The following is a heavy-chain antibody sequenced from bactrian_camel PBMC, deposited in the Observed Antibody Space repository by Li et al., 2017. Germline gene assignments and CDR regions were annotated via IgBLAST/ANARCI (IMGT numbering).Heavy chain of an antibody. CDR3: TRMWRTDYTVFDG. D-gene: IGHD2*01. Sequence: HVQLVESGGGSVRAGGSLTLSCTASEDTANSNRCMAWFRQAPGKGREGVAQISTGRGGTTYSDSVKGRFTIYRDNAKNTVYLQMNSLKLEDTAVYFCTRMWRTDYTVFDGWGQGTQVTVS. CDR2: ISTGRGGT. V-gene: IGHV3S1*01. J-gene: IGHJ4*01. CDR1: EDTANSNR.